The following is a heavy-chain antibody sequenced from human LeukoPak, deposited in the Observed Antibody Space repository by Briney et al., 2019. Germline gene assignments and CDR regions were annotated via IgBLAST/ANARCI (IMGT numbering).Heavy chain of an antibody. CDR2: INHSGST. D-gene: IGHD6-6*01. Sequence: PSETLSLTCAVYGGSFSGYYWSWIRQPPGKRLEWIGEINHSGSTNNNPSLKSRVTISVDTSKNQFSLKLSSVTAADTAVYYCARALSPSIAAQTPGYYFDYWGQGTLVTVSS. J-gene: IGHJ4*02. CDR1: GGSFSGYY. V-gene: IGHV4-34*01. CDR3: ARALSPSIAAQTPGYYFDY.